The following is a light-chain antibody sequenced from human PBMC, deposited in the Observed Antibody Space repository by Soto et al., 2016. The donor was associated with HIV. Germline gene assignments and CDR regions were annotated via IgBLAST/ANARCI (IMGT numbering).Light chain of an antibody. J-gene: IGLJ2*01. Sequence: SYELTQPPSVSVAPGKTANITCGGDNIGGKSVHWYQQKPGQAPVLVVYDDRDRPSGIPERFSGSNSGNTATLTISRVEAGDEADYYCQLWASEVVFGGGTKLTVL. CDR3: QLWASEVV. CDR1: NIGGKS. CDR2: DDR. V-gene: IGLV3-21*03.